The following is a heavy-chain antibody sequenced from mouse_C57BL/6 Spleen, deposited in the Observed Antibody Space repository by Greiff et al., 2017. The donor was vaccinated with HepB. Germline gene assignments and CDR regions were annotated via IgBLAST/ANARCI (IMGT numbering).Heavy chain of an antibody. Sequence: QVQLQQPGAELVRPGSSVKLSCKASGYTFTSYWMHWVKQRPIQGLEWIGNIDPSDSETHYNQKFKDKATLTVDKSSSTAYMQLGSLTSEDSAVYYCARSRLGRGYFDVWGTGTTVTVSS. CDR3: ARSRLGRGYFDV. CDR1: GYTFTSYW. CDR2: IDPSDSET. V-gene: IGHV1-52*01. J-gene: IGHJ1*03. D-gene: IGHD4-1*01.